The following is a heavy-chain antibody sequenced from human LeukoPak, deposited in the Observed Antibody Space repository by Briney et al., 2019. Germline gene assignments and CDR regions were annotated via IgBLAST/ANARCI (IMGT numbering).Heavy chain of an antibody. D-gene: IGHD6-19*01. Sequence: PGGSLRLSCAASGFTFSSYSMNWVRQAPGKGLKWVSSISSSSSYIYYADSVKGRFTISRDNAKNSLYLQMNSLRAEDTAVYYCARSSWAVAGTIFGLDPWGQGTLVTVSS. V-gene: IGHV3-21*01. J-gene: IGHJ5*02. CDR3: ARSSWAVAGTIFGLDP. CDR1: GFTFSSYS. CDR2: ISSSSSYI.